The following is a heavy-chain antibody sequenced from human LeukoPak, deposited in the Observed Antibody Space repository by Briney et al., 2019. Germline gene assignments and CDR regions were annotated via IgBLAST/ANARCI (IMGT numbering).Heavy chain of an antibody. Sequence: GGSLRLSCAASGFTFSSYSMTWVRQAPGKGLEWVSYITFTSSTIHYADSVKGRFTISRDNAKSSLYLQMNSLRAEDTAVYYCARCRYDSSGYYSIIDYWGQGTLVTVSS. V-gene: IGHV3-48*01. CDR2: ITFTSSTI. J-gene: IGHJ4*02. CDR3: ARCRYDSSGYYSIIDY. D-gene: IGHD3-22*01. CDR1: GFTFSSYS.